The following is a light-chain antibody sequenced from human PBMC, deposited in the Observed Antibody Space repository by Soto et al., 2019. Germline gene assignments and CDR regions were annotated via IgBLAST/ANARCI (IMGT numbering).Light chain of an antibody. V-gene: IGKV1-27*01. CDR1: QGIRNF. CDR2: AAS. Sequence: DIQMTQSPTSLSASVGDRVTITCRASQGIRNFVAWYQQKPGKAPRLLIYAASTLQSGVPSRFSGSGSGTDFTTTINRLQPEVAANYSCQQYSSVPVFGPGTKVEIK. CDR3: QQYSSVPV. J-gene: IGKJ3*01.